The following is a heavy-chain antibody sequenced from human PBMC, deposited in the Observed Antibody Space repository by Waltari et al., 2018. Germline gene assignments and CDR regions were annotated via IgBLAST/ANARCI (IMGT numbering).Heavy chain of an antibody. CDR3: ARDFSGDDSSGDAFDI. Sequence: QVPLLQSGAEVKKPGSSVTFSCKASGGSFRSHSARWGGQAPGQGLEWMGGIVPIFGTANYAQKFQGRVTITADESTSTAYMELSSLRSEDTAVYYCARDFSGDDSSGDAFDIWGQGTMVTVSS. CDR2: IVPIFGTA. J-gene: IGHJ3*02. CDR1: GGSFRSHS. D-gene: IGHD3-22*01. V-gene: IGHV1-69*01.